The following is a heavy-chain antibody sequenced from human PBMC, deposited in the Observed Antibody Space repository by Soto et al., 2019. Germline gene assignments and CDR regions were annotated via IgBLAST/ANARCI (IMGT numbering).Heavy chain of an antibody. V-gene: IGHV1-69*01. CDR1: GGTFRRDA. Sequence: QVQLVQSGAEVKKPGSSVKVSCKAAGGTFRRDAFSWVRQAPGQGLEWMGGILPMFSTGNYAQRFQDRVTSTADESTSTVYMEMSSLRTEDTAMYYCARDYTTWGQGTLVTVSS. CDR3: ARDYTT. CDR2: ILPMFSTG. J-gene: IGHJ4*02. D-gene: IGHD1-1*01.